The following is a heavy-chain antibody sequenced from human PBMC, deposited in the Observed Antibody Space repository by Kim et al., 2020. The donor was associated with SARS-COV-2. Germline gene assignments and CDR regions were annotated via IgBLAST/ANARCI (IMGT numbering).Heavy chain of an antibody. CDR2: ISGSGGST. J-gene: IGHJ5*02. CDR3: AKDRAWSGSNDNWFDP. D-gene: IGHD3-3*01. CDR1: GFTFSSYA. Sequence: GGSLRLSCAASGFTFSSYAMSWVRQAPGKGLEWVSAISGSGGSTYYADSVKGRFTISRDNSKNTLYLQMNSLRAEDTAVYYCAKDRAWSGSNDNWFDPWGQGTLVTVSS. V-gene: IGHV3-23*01.